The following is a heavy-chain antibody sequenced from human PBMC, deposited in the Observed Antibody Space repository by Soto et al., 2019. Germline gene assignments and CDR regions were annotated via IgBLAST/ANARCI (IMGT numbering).Heavy chain of an antibody. CDR2: ISSSSSYI. J-gene: IGHJ6*03. D-gene: IGHD3-3*01. CDR3: ARAEVFDFWSGYQGYYYYMDV. V-gene: IGHV3-21*01. CDR1: GFTFSSYS. Sequence: GGSMRLSCAASGFTFSSYSMNWVRQAPGKGLEWVSSISSSSSYIYYADSVKGRFTISRDNAKNSLYLQMNSLRAEATAVYYCARAEVFDFWSGYQGYYYYMDVWGKGTTVTVSS.